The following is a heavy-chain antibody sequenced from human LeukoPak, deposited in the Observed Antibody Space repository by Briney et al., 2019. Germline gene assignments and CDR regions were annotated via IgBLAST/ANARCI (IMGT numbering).Heavy chain of an antibody. D-gene: IGHD4-17*01. Sequence: PGGSLRLSCAASGFTFSSYSMTWVRQAPGKGLEWVSYISSSSSTIYYADSVKGRFTISRDNAENSLYLQMNSLRAEDTAVYYCARGDLDYGDVIWGQGTMVTASS. CDR2: ISSSSSTI. CDR1: GFTFSSYS. CDR3: ARGDLDYGDVI. J-gene: IGHJ3*02. V-gene: IGHV3-48*04.